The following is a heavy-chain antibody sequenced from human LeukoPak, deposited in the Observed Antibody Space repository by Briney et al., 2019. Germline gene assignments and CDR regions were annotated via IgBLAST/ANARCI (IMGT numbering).Heavy chain of an antibody. CDR1: GFSFRSYG. D-gene: IGHD5-12*01. CDR3: ASDRGGYYRGGYFDY. CDR2: IWYDGSNK. Sequence: PGRSLRLSCAASGFSFRSYGMHWVRQAPGKGLEWVAVIWYDGSNKYCADSVKGRFTISRDNSKNTLYLQMNSLRAEDTAVYYCASDRGGYYRGGYFDYWGQGTLVTVSS. V-gene: IGHV3-33*01. J-gene: IGHJ4*02.